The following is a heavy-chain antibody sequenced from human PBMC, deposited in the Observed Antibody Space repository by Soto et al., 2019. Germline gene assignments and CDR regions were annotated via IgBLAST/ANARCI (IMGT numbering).Heavy chain of an antibody. D-gene: IGHD1-26*01. CDR1: GGPISSSSCH. Sequence: SETLSPTCTVSGGPISSSSCHWGWIRQPPGKGLEWIGNIKYSGTTFYNPSLKSRVTISVDTSKNQFSLKLSSVTAADTAVYYCARGGSGSYYGELDYWGQGTLVTVSS. J-gene: IGHJ4*02. CDR3: ARGGSGSYYGELDY. V-gene: IGHV4-39*07. CDR2: IKYSGTT.